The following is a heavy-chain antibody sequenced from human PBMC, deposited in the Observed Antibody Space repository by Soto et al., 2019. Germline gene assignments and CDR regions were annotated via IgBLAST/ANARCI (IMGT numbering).Heavy chain of an antibody. CDR1: GGSITRGGYY. CDR2: IYNSGTT. CDR3: ARDPAP. J-gene: IGHJ5*02. V-gene: IGHV4-31*03. Sequence: QVQLQESGPGLVKPSETLSLTCTVSGGSITRGGYYWSWIRQHPGKGLEWIGYIYNSGTTYYNPSINGRVTISVDTSKNQFSLKLTSVTAADTAVYYCARDPAPWGQGTLVTVSS.